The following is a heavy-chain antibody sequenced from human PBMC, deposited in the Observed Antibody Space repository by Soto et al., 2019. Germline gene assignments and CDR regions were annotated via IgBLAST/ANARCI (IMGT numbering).Heavy chain of an antibody. CDR1: GFTFSSYS. CDR2: ISSSSSTI. D-gene: IGHD6-13*01. J-gene: IGHJ6*03. V-gene: IGHV3-48*01. CDR3: ARGAAAGYYYYYMDV. Sequence: LSLTCAASGFTFSSYSMNWVRQAPGKGLEWVSYISSSSSTIYYADSVKGRFTISRDNAKNSLYLQMNSLRAEDTAVYYCARGAAAGYYYYYMDVWGKGTTVTVSS.